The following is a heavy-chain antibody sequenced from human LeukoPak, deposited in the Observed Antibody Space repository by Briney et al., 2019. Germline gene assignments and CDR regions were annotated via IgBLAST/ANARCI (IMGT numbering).Heavy chain of an antibody. CDR1: GGSISSYY. CDR2: IYYSGST. D-gene: IGHD3-22*01. CDR3: AGEGNYYDSSGYLIPGYFQH. J-gene: IGHJ1*01. Sequence: SETLSLTCSVSGGSISSYYWSWIRQPPGKGLEWIGYIYYSGSTNYNPSLKSRVTISVDTSKNQFSLKLSSVTAADTAVYYCAGEGNYYDSSGYLIPGYFQHWGQGTLVTVSS. V-gene: IGHV4-59*01.